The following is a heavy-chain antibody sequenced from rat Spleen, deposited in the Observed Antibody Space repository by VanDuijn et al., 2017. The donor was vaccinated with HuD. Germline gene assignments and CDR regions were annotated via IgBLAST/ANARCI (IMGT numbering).Heavy chain of an antibody. CDR1: GFTFSNYY. V-gene: IGHV5-25*01. Sequence: EVQLVESGGGLVQPGRSLKLSCAASGFTFSNYYMAWVRQAPTKGLEWVAYISTGGHNTYYRDSVKGRFTISRDNAKSTLYLQMDSLRSEDTATYYCARHAVRRPTDWYFDFWGPGTMVTVSS. CDR3: ARHAVRRPTDWYFDF. J-gene: IGHJ1*01. CDR2: ISTGGHNT. D-gene: IGHD1-11*01.